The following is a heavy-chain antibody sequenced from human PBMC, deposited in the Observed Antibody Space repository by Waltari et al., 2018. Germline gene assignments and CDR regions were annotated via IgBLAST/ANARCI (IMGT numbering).Heavy chain of an antibody. V-gene: IGHV5-51*01. J-gene: IGHJ3*02. D-gene: IGHD3-3*01. CDR1: GYSFTSSW. Sequence: EVQLVQSGAAVQKPGESLKISGTGSGYSFTSSWIGWVTQHPGKGWGWMGISYPGDSDTGYSPSFQGQVTISAEKSISTAYLQWSSLKASDTAMYYCARPRSGYTHLHDAFDIWGQGTMVTVSS. CDR3: ARPRSGYTHLHDAFDI. CDR2: SYPGDSDT.